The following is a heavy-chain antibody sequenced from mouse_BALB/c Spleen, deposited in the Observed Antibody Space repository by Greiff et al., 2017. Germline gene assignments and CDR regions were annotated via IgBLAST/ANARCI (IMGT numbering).Heavy chain of an antibody. CDR1: GYTFTSYW. V-gene: IGHV1-69*02. Sequence: QVQLQQPGAELVRPGASVKLSCKASGYTFTSYWINWVKQRPGQGLEWIGNIYPSDSYTNYNQKFKDKATLTVDKSSSTAYMQLSSPTSEDSAVYYCTRRRGNYEAWFAYWGQGTLVTVSA. J-gene: IGHJ3*01. D-gene: IGHD2-1*01. CDR3: TRRRGNYEAWFAY. CDR2: IYPSDSYT.